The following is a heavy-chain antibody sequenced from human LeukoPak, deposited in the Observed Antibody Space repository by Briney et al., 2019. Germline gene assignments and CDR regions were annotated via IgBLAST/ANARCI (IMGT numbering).Heavy chain of an antibody. V-gene: IGHV1-2*02. Sequence: RASVKVSCKASGYTFTGYYMHWVRQAPGQGLEWMGWINPNSGGTNYAQKFQGRVTMTRDTSISTAYMELSRLRSDDTAVYYCAREGGVLDYYDSSGYYRDAFDIWGQGTMVTVSS. D-gene: IGHD3-22*01. J-gene: IGHJ3*02. CDR2: INPNSGGT. CDR3: AREGGVLDYYDSSGYYRDAFDI. CDR1: GYTFTGYY.